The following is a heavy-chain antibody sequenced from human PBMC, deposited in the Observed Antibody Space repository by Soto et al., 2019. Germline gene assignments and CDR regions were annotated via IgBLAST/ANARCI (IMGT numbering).Heavy chain of an antibody. Sequence: WGSLRLSCAASGFSFSSYEMNWVRQAPGKGLEWVSAISDGGDTTYYADSVKGRFTISRDNSKNTLYLQMDSLRAEDTAVYYCAKNRGIIMIVESWGQGTLVTVYS. CDR3: AKNRGIIMIVES. D-gene: IGHD3-22*01. V-gene: IGHV3-23*01. CDR2: ISDGGDTT. J-gene: IGHJ4*02. CDR1: GFSFSSYE.